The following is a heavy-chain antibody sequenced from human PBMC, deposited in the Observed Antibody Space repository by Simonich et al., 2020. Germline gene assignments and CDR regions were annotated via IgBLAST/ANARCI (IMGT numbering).Heavy chain of an antibody. CDR2: INPNSGGT. CDR3: ARVPGIYYYYGMDV. J-gene: IGHJ6*02. D-gene: IGHD3-10*01. V-gene: IGHV1-2*06. CDR1: GYTFTGYY. Sequence: GAEVKKPGASVKVSCKASGYTFTGYYMHWVRQAPGKGLEWMGRINPNSGGTNYAQKVQGRVTRTRDTSISTAYRELSRLRSDDTAVYYCARVPGIYYYYGMDVWGQGTTVTVSS.